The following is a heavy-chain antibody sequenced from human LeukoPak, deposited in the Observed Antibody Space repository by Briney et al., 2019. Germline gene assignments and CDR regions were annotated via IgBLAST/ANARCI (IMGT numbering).Heavy chain of an antibody. CDR2: IYYSGST. CDR1: GDSISSYY. V-gene: IGHV4-59*01. CDR3: ARVVGSWGAFDI. D-gene: IGHD6-13*01. Sequence: PSETLSLTCTVSGDSISSYYWSWIRQPPGKGLEWIGYIYYSGSTNYNPSLKSRVTISVDTSKNQFSLKLSSVTAADTAVYYCARVVGSWGAFDIWGQGTMVTVSS. J-gene: IGHJ3*02.